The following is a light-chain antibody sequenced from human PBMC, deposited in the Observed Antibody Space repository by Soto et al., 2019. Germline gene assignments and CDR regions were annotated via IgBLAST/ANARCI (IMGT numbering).Light chain of an antibody. V-gene: IGKV3-15*01. CDR1: QSVSSY. Sequence: EIVMTQSPATLSVSPGERATLSCRASQSVSSYLAWYQQKPGQAPRLLIYGASTRATGIPARFSGSGSGTEFTLTISSLQSEDFAVYYCQQYNNRPPLTFGGGTKVDIK. CDR2: GAS. J-gene: IGKJ4*01. CDR3: QQYNNRPPLT.